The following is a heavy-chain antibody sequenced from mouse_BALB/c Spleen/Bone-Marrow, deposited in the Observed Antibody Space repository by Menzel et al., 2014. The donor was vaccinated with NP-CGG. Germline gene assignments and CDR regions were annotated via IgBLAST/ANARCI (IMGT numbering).Heavy chain of an antibody. CDR3: AERGDYYGAMDY. Sequence: QVQLQQSGAELVKPGASVKQSCKASGYIFTNYWMHWVKQRPGQGLSWIGEINPTNGRSNYNEKFKSKATLTVDKSSSTAYMQLSSLTSEDSAVYYCAERGDYYGAMDYWGQGTSVTVSS. D-gene: IGHD1-1*01. J-gene: IGHJ4*01. CDR1: GYIFTNYW. CDR2: INPTNGRS. V-gene: IGHV1S81*02.